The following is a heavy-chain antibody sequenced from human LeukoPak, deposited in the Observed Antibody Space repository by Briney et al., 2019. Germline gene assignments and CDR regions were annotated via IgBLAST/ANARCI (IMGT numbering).Heavy chain of an antibody. Sequence: SETLSLTCTVSGGSISSYYWSWIRQSDGKGLEWIGRMYISGTTNYNPSLKSRVTMSVDTSKNQFSLKLSSVTAADTAVYYCARFVGDCSSTSRSHYYYYMDVWGKGTTVTVSS. V-gene: IGHV4-4*07. J-gene: IGHJ6*03. CDR2: MYISGTT. CDR3: ARFVGDCSSTSRSHYYYYMDV. CDR1: GGSISSYY. D-gene: IGHD2-2*01.